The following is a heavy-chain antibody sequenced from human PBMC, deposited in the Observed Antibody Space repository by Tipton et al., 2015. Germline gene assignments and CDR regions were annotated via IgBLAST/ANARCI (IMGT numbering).Heavy chain of an antibody. V-gene: IGHV4-61*01. Sequence: TLSLTCNVSGASVSTDPYFWTWVRQPPGKGLEWVGYIFSSGSTNYNPSLKNRVTISLDTSKNQFSLRLTSVTAADTAMYYCARDRGYCNTSRCWPHIDSWGQGTLVTVSS. J-gene: IGHJ4*02. CDR1: GASVSTDPYF. CDR2: IFSSGST. D-gene: IGHD2-2*01. CDR3: ARDRGYCNTSRCWPHIDS.